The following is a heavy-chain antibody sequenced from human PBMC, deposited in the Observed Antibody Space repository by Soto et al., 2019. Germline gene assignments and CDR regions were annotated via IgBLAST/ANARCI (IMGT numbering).Heavy chain of an antibody. Sequence: SETLSLTCAVSGGSISSGGYSWNWIRQPPGKGLEWIGYIYYSGSTYYNPSLKSRVTISVDTSKNQFSLKLSSVTAADTAVYYCARVITMINAFDIWGQGTMVTVSS. CDR2: IYYSGST. V-gene: IGHV4-30-2*05. CDR1: GGSISSGGYS. D-gene: IGHD3-22*01. CDR3: ARVITMINAFDI. J-gene: IGHJ3*02.